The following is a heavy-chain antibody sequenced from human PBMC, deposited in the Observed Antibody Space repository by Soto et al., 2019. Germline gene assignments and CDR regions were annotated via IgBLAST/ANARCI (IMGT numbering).Heavy chain of an antibody. Sequence: DVQLVESGGGLVQPGGSLRLSCAASGFTFSNYAMHWVRQAPGKGLEYVSAISSNGGSTYHAKSVEGRFTISRDNSKDTLYLQMGSLGAEDKAVYYCAREDGEFAQRGGALDIWGQGTMVTVSS. CDR1: GFTFSNYA. J-gene: IGHJ3*02. CDR2: ISSNGGST. CDR3: AREDGEFAQRGGALDI. D-gene: IGHD4-17*01. V-gene: IGHV3-64*01.